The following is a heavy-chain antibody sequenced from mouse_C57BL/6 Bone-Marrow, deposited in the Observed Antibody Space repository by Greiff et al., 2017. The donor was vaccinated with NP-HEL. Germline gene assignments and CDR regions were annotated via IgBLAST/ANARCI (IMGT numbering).Heavy chain of an antibody. CDR2: IRLKSDNYAT. D-gene: IGHD1-1*01. CDR3: TEDYGSSYGAMDD. Sequence: EVQGVESGGGLVQPGGSMKLSCVASGFTFSNYWMNWVRQSPEKGLEWVAQIRLKSDNYATHYAESVKGRFTISRDDSKSSVYLQMNNLRAEDTGIYYCTEDYGSSYGAMDDWGQGTSVTVSS. J-gene: IGHJ4*01. V-gene: IGHV6-3*01. CDR1: GFTFSNYW.